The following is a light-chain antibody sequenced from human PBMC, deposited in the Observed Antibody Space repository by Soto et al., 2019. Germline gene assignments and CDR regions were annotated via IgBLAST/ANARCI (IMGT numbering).Light chain of an antibody. V-gene: IGKV3-20*01. Sequence: EIVLTRSPGTLSLSPGERATLSCRASQSVSSSYLAWYQRKPGQAPRLLIYGASSRATGVPDRFSGSGSGTDFTLSISRLEPEDFAVYYCQQYGSSPTFGQGTKVDIK. CDR3: QQYGSSPT. CDR1: QSVSSSY. J-gene: IGKJ1*01. CDR2: GAS.